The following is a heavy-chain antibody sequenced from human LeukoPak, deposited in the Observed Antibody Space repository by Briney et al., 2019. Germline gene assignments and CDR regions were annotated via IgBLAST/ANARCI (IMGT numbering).Heavy chain of an antibody. CDR3: ARVAYCSSTSCYLDAFDI. Sequence: SETLSLTCAVYGGSSSGYYWSWIRQPPGKGLEWIGEINHSGSTNYNPSLKSRVTISVDTSKNQFSLKLSSVTAADTAVYYCARVAYCSSTSCYLDAFDIWGQGTMVTVSS. D-gene: IGHD2-2*01. V-gene: IGHV4-34*01. J-gene: IGHJ3*02. CDR2: INHSGST. CDR1: GGSSSGYY.